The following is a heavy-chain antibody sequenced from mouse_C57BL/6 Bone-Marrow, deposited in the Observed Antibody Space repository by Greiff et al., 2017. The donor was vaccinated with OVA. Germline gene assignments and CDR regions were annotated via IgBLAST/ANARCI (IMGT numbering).Heavy chain of an antibody. CDR2: INPGSGGT. V-gene: IGHV1-54*01. CDR1: GYAFTNYL. Sequence: VMLVESGAELVRPGTSVKVSCKASGYAFTNYLIEWVKQRPGQGLEWIGVINPGSGGTNYNEKFKGKATLTADKSSSTAYMQLSSLTSEDSAVYFCARSSYYYGSSPWGQGTTLTVSS. CDR3: ARSSYYYGSSP. D-gene: IGHD1-1*01. J-gene: IGHJ2*01.